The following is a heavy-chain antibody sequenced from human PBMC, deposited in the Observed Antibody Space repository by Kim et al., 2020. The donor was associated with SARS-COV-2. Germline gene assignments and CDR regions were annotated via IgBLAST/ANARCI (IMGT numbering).Heavy chain of an antibody. J-gene: IGHJ4*02. Sequence: ADPVKGRFTISRDNAKNSLYLQMNSLRAEDTAVYYCARMYYDSSGYLVDYWGQGTLVTVSS. D-gene: IGHD3-22*01. CDR3: ARMYYDSSGYLVDY. V-gene: IGHV3-11*04.